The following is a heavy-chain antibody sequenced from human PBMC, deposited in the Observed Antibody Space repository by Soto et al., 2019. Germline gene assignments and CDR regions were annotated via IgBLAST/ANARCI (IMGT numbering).Heavy chain of an antibody. CDR3: ARRYGSGTYYYYYGMDV. J-gene: IGHJ6*02. V-gene: IGHV3-21*01. Sequence: PGGSLRLSGAASGFTFSTYSMNWVRQAPGKGLEWVSSISSSSSDIYYADSVKGRFTISRDNAKKSLYLQMNSLRAEDTAVYYCARRYGSGTYYYYYGMDVWGQGTTVTVSS. CDR2: ISSSSSDI. CDR1: GFTFSTYS. D-gene: IGHD3-10*01.